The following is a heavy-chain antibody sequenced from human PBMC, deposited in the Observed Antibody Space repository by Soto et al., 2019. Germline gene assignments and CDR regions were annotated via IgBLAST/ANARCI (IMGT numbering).Heavy chain of an antibody. CDR2: ISAYNGNT. CDR3: AYYGSGSHPLYYYGMDV. V-gene: IGHV1-18*01. CDR1: GYSFTSYG. D-gene: IGHD3-10*01. Sequence: GASVKVSCKASGYSFTSYGISWVRQAPGQGLEWMGWISAYNGNTNYAQKLQGRVTMTTDTSTSTAYMELRSLRSDDTAVYYCAYYGSGSHPLYYYGMDVWGQGTTVTVSS. J-gene: IGHJ6*02.